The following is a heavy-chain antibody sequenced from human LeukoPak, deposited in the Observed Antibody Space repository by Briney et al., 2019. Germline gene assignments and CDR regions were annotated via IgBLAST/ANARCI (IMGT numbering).Heavy chain of an antibody. D-gene: IGHD2-8*01. V-gene: IGHV3-23*01. CDR1: GFTFSSYA. CDR2: FSGSGGTT. CDR3: ANGNRCTSPNCLGYYYFYMDV. Sequence: GGSLRLSCAASGFTFSSYAMNWVRQAPGRGLEWVSGFSGSGGTTYYAGSVKGRFTISRDNSKNTLYLQMNSLRAEDTAVYYCANGNRCTSPNCLGYYYFYMDVWGKGTTVTVSS. J-gene: IGHJ6*03.